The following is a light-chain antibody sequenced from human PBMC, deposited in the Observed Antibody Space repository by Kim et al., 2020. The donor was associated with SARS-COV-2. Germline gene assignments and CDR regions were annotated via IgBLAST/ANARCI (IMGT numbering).Light chain of an antibody. CDR3: QQYNSYPYT. J-gene: IGKJ2*01. Sequence: SAAVGDRVTITCRASQSISSWLAWYQQKPGKAPKLLIYDASSLESGVPSRFSGSGYGTEFTLTISSLQPDDFATYYCQQYNSYPYTFGQGTKLEI. CDR2: DAS. CDR1: QSISSW. V-gene: IGKV1-5*01.